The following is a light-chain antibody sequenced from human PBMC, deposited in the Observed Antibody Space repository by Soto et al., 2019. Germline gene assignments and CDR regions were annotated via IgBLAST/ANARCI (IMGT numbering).Light chain of an antibody. V-gene: IGKV3-20*01. Sequence: EIVLTQSPGTLSLSPGERATLSCRASQSVRTNYLAWYQQKPGQAPRLLIYGASSRATGIPDRFSGSGSGTDFTLTISRLEPEDFAVYYCQQFGSSPLWAFGQGTKVEIK. CDR3: QQFGSSPLWA. CDR2: GAS. J-gene: IGKJ1*01. CDR1: QSVRTNY.